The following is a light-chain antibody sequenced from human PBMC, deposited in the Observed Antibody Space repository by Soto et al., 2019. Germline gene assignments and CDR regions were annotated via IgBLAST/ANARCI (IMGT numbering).Light chain of an antibody. CDR1: QSVSSSY. Sequence: PGARVTLSCRASQSVSSSYLTWYQQKPGQPPRLLIYGASTRATSIPARFSGSGSGTDFTLTISSLQPEDFAVYYCQQDYNLPRAFGQGTKVDIK. CDR3: QQDYNLPRA. V-gene: IGKV3D-7*01. CDR2: GAS. J-gene: IGKJ1*01.